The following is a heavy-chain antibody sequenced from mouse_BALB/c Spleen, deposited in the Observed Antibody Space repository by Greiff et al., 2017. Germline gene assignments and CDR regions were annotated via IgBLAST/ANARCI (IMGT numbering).Heavy chain of an antibody. J-gene: IGHJ1*01. CDR2: INPNNGGT. CDR3: ARLDYRYWYFDV. D-gene: IGHD2-14*01. Sequence: EVQLQQSGPELVKPGASVKIPCKASGYTFTDYNMDWVKQSHGKSLEWIGDINPNNGGTIYNQKFKGKATLTVDKSSSTAYMELRSLTSEDTAVYYCARLDYRYWYFDVWGAGTTVTVSS. V-gene: IGHV1-18*01. CDR1: GYTFTDYN.